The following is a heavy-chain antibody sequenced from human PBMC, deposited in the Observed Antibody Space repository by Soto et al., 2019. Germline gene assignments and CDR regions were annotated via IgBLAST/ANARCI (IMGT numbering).Heavy chain of an antibody. CDR1: GGSISTYY. D-gene: IGHD3-22*01. J-gene: IGHJ3*01. V-gene: IGHV4-59*01. Sequence: PSETLSLTCTVSGGSISTYYWTWIRQPPGKGLEWIGYIYHSGSTNYNPSLKSRVTISVDTSKNQFSLKLSSVTAADTAVYYCARTAYYYDSSAPLLRWGQGTVVTVSS. CDR3: ARTAYYYDSSAPLLR. CDR2: IYHSGST.